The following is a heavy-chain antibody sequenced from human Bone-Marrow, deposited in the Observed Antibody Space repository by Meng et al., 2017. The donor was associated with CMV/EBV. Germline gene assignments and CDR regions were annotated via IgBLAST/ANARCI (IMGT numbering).Heavy chain of an antibody. V-gene: IGHV4-4*07. Sequence: GSLRLSCTVSGGSISSYYWSWIRQPAGKGLEWIGRIYTSGSTNYNPSLKSRVTMSVDTSKNQFSLKLSSVTAADTAVYYCARAGDPVKWYFDLWGRGTLVTVSS. CDR2: IYTSGST. J-gene: IGHJ2*01. CDR1: GGSISSYY. CDR3: ARAGDPVKWYFDL.